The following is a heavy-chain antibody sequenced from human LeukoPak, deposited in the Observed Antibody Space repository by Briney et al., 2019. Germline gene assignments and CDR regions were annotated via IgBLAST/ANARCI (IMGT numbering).Heavy chain of an antibody. J-gene: IGHJ4*02. D-gene: IGHD2-2*01. V-gene: IGHV4-4*02. CDR1: GGSISSSNW. CDR3: ARASTLWDLYYFDY. CDR2: IYHSGST. Sequence: SETLSLTCAVSGGSISSSNWWSWVRQPPGKGLEWIGEIYHSGSTNYNPSLKSRVTISVDRSKNQFSLKLSSVTAADTAVYYCARASTLWDLYYFDYWGQGTLVTVSS.